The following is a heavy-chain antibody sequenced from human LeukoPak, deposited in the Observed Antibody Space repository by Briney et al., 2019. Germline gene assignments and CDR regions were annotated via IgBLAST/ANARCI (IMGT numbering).Heavy chain of an antibody. J-gene: IGHJ5*02. V-gene: IGHV4-4*07. D-gene: IGHD2-2*03. CDR3: ARGGYCSSTSCPNWFDP. CDR2: IYTSGST. Sequence: SETLSLTCTVSGGSISSYYWSWIRQPAGKGLEWIGHIYTSGSTNYNPSLRSRVTMSVDTSKNQFSLKLSSVTAADTAVYYCARGGYCSSTSCPNWFDPWGQGTLVTVSS. CDR1: GGSISSYY.